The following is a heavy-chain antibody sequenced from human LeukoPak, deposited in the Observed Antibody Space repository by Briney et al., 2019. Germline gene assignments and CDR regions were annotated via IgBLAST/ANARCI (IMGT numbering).Heavy chain of an antibody. Sequence: GGSLRLSCAASGFTFSSYGMHWVRQAPGKGLEWVAVISYDGSNKYYADSVNGRFTISRDNSKNSLYLQMNSLRAEDTAVYYCAKDRYASSGWYGGYYYGMDVWGQGTTVTVSS. D-gene: IGHD6-19*01. V-gene: IGHV3-30*18. CDR3: AKDRYASSGWYGGYYYGMDV. CDR1: GFTFSSYG. J-gene: IGHJ6*02. CDR2: ISYDGSNK.